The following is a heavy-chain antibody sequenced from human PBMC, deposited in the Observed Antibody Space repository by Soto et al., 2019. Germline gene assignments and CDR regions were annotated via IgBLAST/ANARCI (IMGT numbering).Heavy chain of an antibody. J-gene: IGHJ6*02. CDR1: GFTFSSYG. Sequence: PGGSLRLSCAASGFTFSSYGMHWVRQAPGKWLEWVAVIWYDGSNKYYADSVKGRFTISRDNSKNTLYLQMNSLRAEDTAVYYCARDHYYGSGSLIHYYYYGMDVWGQGXTVTVYS. D-gene: IGHD3-10*01. CDR3: ARDHYYGSGSLIHYYYYGMDV. CDR2: IWYDGSNK. V-gene: IGHV3-33*01.